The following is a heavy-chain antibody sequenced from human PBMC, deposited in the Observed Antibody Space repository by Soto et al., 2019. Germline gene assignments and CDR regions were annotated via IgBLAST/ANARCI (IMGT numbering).Heavy chain of an antibody. CDR2: IYHSGST. CDR1: GDSISSYY. V-gene: IGHV4-59*12. D-gene: IGHD2-21*01. CDR3: ARVRGPYCGGECYPPTPNWFDP. J-gene: IGHJ5*02. Sequence: PSETLSLTCTVSGDSISSYYWSWIRQPPGKGLEWIGYIYHSGSTYYNPSLKSRVTISVDRSKNQFSLKLSSVTAADTAVYYCARVRGPYCGGECYPPTPNWFDPWGQGTLVTVSS.